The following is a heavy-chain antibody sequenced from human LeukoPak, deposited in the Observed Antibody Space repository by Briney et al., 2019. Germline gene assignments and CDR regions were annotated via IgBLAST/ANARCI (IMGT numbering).Heavy chain of an antibody. Sequence: GGSLRLSCAASGFTFNNFAMSWVRQAPGKGLEWVSAISGSGGSTYYADSVKGRFTISRDNAKNSLYLQMNSLRAEDTAVYYCARVAGTGGFDYWGQGTLVTVSS. CDR2: ISGSGGST. CDR3: ARVAGTGGFDY. D-gene: IGHD6-19*01. J-gene: IGHJ4*02. CDR1: GFTFNNFA. V-gene: IGHV3-23*01.